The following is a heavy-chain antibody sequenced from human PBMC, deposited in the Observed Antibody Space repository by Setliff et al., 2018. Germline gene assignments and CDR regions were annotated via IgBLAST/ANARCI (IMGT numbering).Heavy chain of an antibody. CDR1: GFTFNTYT. J-gene: IGHJ4*02. Sequence: PGGSLRLSCAASGFTFNTYTMGWIRQAPGQGLEWVSSIDTSSTWIYYADSVKGRFTISRDNSKNTLYLQMNGLRAEDTAVYYCAPIPDRNFDYWGQGTLVTVSS. D-gene: IGHD2-21*01. V-gene: IGHV3-21*04. CDR2: IDTSSTWI. CDR3: APIPDRNFDY.